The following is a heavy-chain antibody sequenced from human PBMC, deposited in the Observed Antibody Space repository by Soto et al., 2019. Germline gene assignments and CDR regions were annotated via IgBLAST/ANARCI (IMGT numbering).Heavy chain of an antibody. CDR2: IYHTGNT. Sequence: QVQLHQSGPGLVKPSQTLSIDCTVIGGSVNTGDNYWSWVRQSPGRGLEWIGYIYHTGNTFYNPALENRVTISVEAAKNQFSLTLTSVTAADTAVYFCAREPLDGMDVWGQGTNVTVSS. CDR1: GGSVNTGDNY. CDR3: AREPLDGMDV. J-gene: IGHJ6*02. V-gene: IGHV4-30-4*01.